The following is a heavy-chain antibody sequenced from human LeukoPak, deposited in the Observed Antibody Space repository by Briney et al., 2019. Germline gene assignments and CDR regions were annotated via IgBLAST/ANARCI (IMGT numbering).Heavy chain of an antibody. V-gene: IGHV3-53*01. J-gene: IGHJ6*03. CDR2: IYSGGST. CDR1: GFTVSSNY. D-gene: IGHD6-13*01. CDR3: ARAGWDSSSYYYYYYMDV. Sequence: GGSLRLSCAASGFTVSSNYMSWDRQAPGKGLEWVSVIYSGGSTYYADSVQGRFTISRDNSKNTLYLQMNSLRAEDTAVYYCARAGWDSSSYYYYYYMDVWGKGTTVTVSS.